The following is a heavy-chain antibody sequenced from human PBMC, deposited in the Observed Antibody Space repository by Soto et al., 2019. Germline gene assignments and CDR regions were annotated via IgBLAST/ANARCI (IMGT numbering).Heavy chain of an antibody. D-gene: IGHD3-22*01. V-gene: IGHV4-39*01. CDR3: AGPIGFSH. J-gene: IGHJ5*02. CDR1: GGPISRSMSS. Sequence: SETPCLTCTVSGGPISRSMSSCGWISQHPGKGLCVVGSIYFIVSHHYNPSLKSLVTISVDTSKNQFALKLSPVTAADKAVYYYAGPIGFSHWGHGTLVTVSS. CDR2: IYFIVSH.